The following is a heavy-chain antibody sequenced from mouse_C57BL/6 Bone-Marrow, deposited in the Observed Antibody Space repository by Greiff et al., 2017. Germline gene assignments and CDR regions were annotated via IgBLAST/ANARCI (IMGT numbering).Heavy chain of an antibody. J-gene: IGHJ2*01. CDR1: GFNIKDDY. Sequence: VQLQQSGAELVRPGASVKLSCTASGFNIKDDYMHWVKQRPEQGLEWIGWIDPENGDTEYASKFQGKATVTADTSSNTAYLQLSSLTSEDTADYYCTTERVRTTGYWGQGTTLTISS. V-gene: IGHV14-4*01. D-gene: IGHD1-1*01. CDR3: TTERVRTTGY. CDR2: IDPENGDT.